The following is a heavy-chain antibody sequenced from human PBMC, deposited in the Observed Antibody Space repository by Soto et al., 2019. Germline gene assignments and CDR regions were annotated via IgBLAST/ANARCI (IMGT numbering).Heavy chain of an antibody. D-gene: IGHD6-13*01. V-gene: IGHV4-4*07. J-gene: IGHJ5*01. CDR3: ARQTTYSSSWYDY. Sequence: SETLSLTCTVSGGSISNYYWTWIRQPAGKGLEWIGRIYTSGTTNYNPSLKSRVTMSVDTSKNQFSLKLSSVTAADTALYYCARQTTYSSSWYDYWGHGTLVTVSS. CDR2: IYTSGTT. CDR1: GGSISNYY.